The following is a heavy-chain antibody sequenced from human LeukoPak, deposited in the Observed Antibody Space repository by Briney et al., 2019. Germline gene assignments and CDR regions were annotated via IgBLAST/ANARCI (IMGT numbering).Heavy chain of an antibody. V-gene: IGHV1-58*01. CDR2: IVVGSGDT. CDR3: AAKSSEESSSYSPFDY. D-gene: IGHD3-22*01. CDR1: GVTYTSSA. J-gene: IGHJ4*02. Sequence: ASVKVSCKASGVTYTSSAAQWVRQARGQPLEWIGWIVVGSGDTNYAQKFHERVTITRDMSTITTYMEPSSLRSDDTAVYYCAAKSSEESSSYSPFDYWGQGTLVTVSS.